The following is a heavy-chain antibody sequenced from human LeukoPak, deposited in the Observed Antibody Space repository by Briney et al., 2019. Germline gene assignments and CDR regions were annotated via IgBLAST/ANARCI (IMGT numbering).Heavy chain of an antibody. Sequence: PGGSLTLSCAASGFTFSSYEMNWVRQAPGKGLEWVSYISSRDSTIYYADSVKGRFTLSRDNAKNSLYRQMNRLRAEDTAVYYCARGFPYYYDSGGRRAGAKDDTDYWGQGTLVTVSS. CDR3: ARGFPYYYDSGGRRAGAKDDTDY. CDR2: ISSRDSTI. CDR1: GFTFSSYE. J-gene: IGHJ4*02. V-gene: IGHV3-48*03. D-gene: IGHD3-22*01.